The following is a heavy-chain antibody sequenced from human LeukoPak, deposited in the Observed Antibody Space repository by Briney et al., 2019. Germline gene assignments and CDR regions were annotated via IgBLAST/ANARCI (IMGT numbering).Heavy chain of an antibody. CDR2: INHSGST. J-gene: IGHJ6*02. Sequence: SETLSLTCAVYGGSFSGYYWSWIRQPPGKGLEWIGEINHSGSTNYNPSLKSRVTISVDTSKNQFSLKLSSVTAADTAVYYCASQDYYYGMDVWGQGTTVTVSS. CDR3: ASQDYYYGMDV. CDR1: GGSFSGYY. V-gene: IGHV4-34*01.